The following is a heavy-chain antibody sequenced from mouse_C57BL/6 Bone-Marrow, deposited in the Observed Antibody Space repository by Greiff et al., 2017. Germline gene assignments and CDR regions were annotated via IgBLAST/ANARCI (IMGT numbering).Heavy chain of an antibody. CDR1: GYSITSDY. Sequence: DVKLQESGPGLAKPSQTLSLTCSVTGYSITSDYWNWIRKFPGNKLEYMGYISYSGSTYYNPSLKSRISITRDTSKNQYYLQLNSVTTEDTATYYVARYDYYGSSWGFDVWGTGTTVTVSS. J-gene: IGHJ1*03. D-gene: IGHD1-1*01. CDR3: ARYDYYGSSWGFDV. V-gene: IGHV3-8*01. CDR2: ISYSGST.